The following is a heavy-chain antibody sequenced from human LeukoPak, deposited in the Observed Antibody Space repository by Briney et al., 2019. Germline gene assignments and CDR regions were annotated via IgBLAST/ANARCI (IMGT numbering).Heavy chain of an antibody. J-gene: IGHJ6*03. V-gene: IGHV1-69*01. CDR2: IIPIFGTA. D-gene: IGHD3-3*01. Sequence: SSVKVSCKASGGTFSSYAISWVRQAPGHGLEWMGGIIPIFGTANYAQKFQGRVTITADESTSTAYMELSSLRSEDTAVYYCARAERITIFGVVTPGYYYMDVWGKGTTVTVSS. CDR1: GGTFSSYA. CDR3: ARAERITIFGVVTPGYYYMDV.